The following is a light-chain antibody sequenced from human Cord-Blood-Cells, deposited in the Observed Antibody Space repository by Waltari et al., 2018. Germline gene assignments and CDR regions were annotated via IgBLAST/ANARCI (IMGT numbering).Light chain of an antibody. CDR3: AAWDDSLNGPV. J-gene: IGLJ2*01. CDR1: SSNIGRTT. CDR2: SN. V-gene: IGLV1-44*01. Sequence: QSVLTQPPSASGTPGQRVTISCSGSSSNIGRTTVNWYQQLPGTAPKLLIYSNQRPSGVPDRFSGSKSGTSASLAISGLQSEDEADYYCAAWDDSLNGPVFGGGTKLTVL.